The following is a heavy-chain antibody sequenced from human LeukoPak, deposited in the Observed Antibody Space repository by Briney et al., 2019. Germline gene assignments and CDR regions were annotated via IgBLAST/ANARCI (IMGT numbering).Heavy chain of an antibody. CDR1: GFTVSNKY. CDR2: IYSDGRT. J-gene: IGHJ4*02. CDR3: ARDGEAPGIYFDY. D-gene: IGHD6-13*01. Sequence: GGSLRLSCAASGFTVSNKYMTWVRQAPGKWLEWVSLIYSDGRTYYADSVKGRFTISRDNARNSVYLQMNGLRADDTAVYYCARDGEAPGIYFDYWGQGIQVTVSS. V-gene: IGHV3-53*01.